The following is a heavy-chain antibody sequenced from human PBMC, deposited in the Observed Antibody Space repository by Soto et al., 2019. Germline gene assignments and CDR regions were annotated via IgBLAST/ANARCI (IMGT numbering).Heavy chain of an antibody. CDR3: AIYYDSRGHLKSYFDY. J-gene: IGHJ4*02. V-gene: IGHV1-18*04. Sequence: ASVKVSCKASGYAFTSYGISWVRQAPGQGLEWMGWISAYNGNTNYAQKLQGRATMTTDTSTSTAYMELRSLRSDDTAVYYCAIYYDSRGHLKSYFDYWGQGTLVTVSS. CDR2: ISAYNGNT. D-gene: IGHD3-22*01. CDR1: GYAFTSYG.